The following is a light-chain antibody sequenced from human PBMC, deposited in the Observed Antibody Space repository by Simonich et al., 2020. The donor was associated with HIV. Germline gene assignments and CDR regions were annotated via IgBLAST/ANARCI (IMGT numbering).Light chain of an antibody. CDR2: DAS. Sequence: EIVMTQSPATLSVSPGERATLSCRASQSVSSYLAWYQQKPGRAPRLLISDASNRATGIPARFSGSGSGTDFTLTISSLEPEDFAIYYCQQRRNWPLTFGGGTKVDIK. J-gene: IGKJ4*01. CDR1: QSVSSY. V-gene: IGKV3-11*01. CDR3: QQRRNWPLT.